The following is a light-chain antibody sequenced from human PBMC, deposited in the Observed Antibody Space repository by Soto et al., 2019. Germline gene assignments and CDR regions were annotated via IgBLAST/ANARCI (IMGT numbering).Light chain of an antibody. Sequence: DIQMPQSPSTLSASVGDRVTITCRASQSVSSWLVWFQQKPGKAPKLLIYKASNLQSGVSSRFSGGGSGTEFTLTISSLQPDDFATYYCQQYKTYWTFGPGTKVDIK. CDR3: QQYKTYWT. CDR1: QSVSSW. CDR2: KAS. V-gene: IGKV1-5*03. J-gene: IGKJ1*01.